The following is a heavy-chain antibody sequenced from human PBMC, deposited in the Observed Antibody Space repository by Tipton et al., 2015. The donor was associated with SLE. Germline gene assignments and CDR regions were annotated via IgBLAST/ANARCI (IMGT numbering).Heavy chain of an antibody. CDR2: MDNDFGGGHG. Sequence: PLRLSCAATGFSVSAYYRTWVRQAPGKGLEWVAVMDNDFGGGHGKYADSGKVRVTISRKNSKNAAFLQMNSLRQDDTAVYYCVRENWYYFDTWGFGTLVTVSS. J-gene: IGHJ4*01. CDR3: VRENWYYFDT. CDR1: GFSVSAYY. V-gene: IGHV3-66*02.